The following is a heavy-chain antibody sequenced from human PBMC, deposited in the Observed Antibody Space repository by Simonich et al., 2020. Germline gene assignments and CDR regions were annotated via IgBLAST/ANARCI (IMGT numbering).Heavy chain of an antibody. CDR3: ARGPRWTGDDAFDI. CDR1: GYTFTGYY. Sequence: QVQLVQSGAEVKKPGASVKVSCKASGYTFTGYYMHWVRQAPGQGLEWMGWIHPKRGGTNYAKKFQGRVTMTRDTSSSTAYMELSRLRSDDTAVYYCARGPRWTGDDAFDIWGQGTMVTVSS. V-gene: IGHV1-2*02. CDR2: IHPKRGGT. D-gene: IGHD7-27*01. J-gene: IGHJ3*02.